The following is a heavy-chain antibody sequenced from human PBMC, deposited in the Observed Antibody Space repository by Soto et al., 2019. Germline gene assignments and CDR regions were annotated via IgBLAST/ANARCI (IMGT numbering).Heavy chain of an antibody. J-gene: IGHJ4*02. CDR1: GFTFSSYA. CDR2: ISGSGGST. CDR3: AKDHSGSYRLLYYFDY. D-gene: IGHD1-26*01. Sequence: EVQLLESGGGLVQPGGSLRLSCAASGFTFSSYAMSWVRQAPGKGREWVSAISGSGGSTYYADSVKGRFTISRDNSKNTLYLQMNSLRAEDTAVYYCAKDHSGSYRLLYYFDYWGQGTLVTVSS. V-gene: IGHV3-23*01.